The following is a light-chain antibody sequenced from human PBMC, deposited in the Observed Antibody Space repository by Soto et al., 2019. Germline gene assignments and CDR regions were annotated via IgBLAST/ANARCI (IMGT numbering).Light chain of an antibody. V-gene: IGLV2-14*01. CDR1: SSDVGGYNY. Sequence: LTQPASVSGSPRQSITISCTGTSSDVGGYNYVSWYQQHPGKAPKFMIYDVSNRPSGVSNRFSGSKSGNTASLTISGLQAEDEADYYCSSYTTSNTRQIVFGTGTKVTVL. CDR3: SSYTTSNTRQIV. J-gene: IGLJ1*01. CDR2: DVS.